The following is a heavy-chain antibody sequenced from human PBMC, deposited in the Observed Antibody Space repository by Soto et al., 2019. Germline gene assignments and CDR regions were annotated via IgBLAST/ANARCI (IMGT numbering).Heavy chain of an antibody. V-gene: IGHV3-64D*06. CDR2: ISSNGAST. Sequence: GGSLRLSCSASGFTFSSYGIHWVRQAPGKRLEYVSAISSNGASTYYADSVKGRFTISRDDSKNTLYLQMSSLRAEDTAVYYCVKPPGYDYDSTTYYTGWGQGTLVIVAS. CDR3: VKPPGYDYDSTTYYTG. D-gene: IGHD3-22*01. J-gene: IGHJ4*02. CDR1: GFTFSSYG.